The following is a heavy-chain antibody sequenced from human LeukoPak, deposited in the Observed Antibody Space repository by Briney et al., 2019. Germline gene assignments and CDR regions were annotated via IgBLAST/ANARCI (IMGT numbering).Heavy chain of an antibody. Sequence: GESLKISCQGSGSRFTSYWIGWVRQVPGKGLEWMGIIYPGNSDTRYSPSFQGQVTISADKSIRTAYLQWSSLKASDTALYYCARQEGTVTNYYYYHMDVWGKGTTVTVSS. J-gene: IGHJ6*04. CDR1: GSRFTSYW. CDR3: ARQEGTVTNYYYYHMDV. D-gene: IGHD4-17*01. V-gene: IGHV5-51*01. CDR2: IYPGNSDT.